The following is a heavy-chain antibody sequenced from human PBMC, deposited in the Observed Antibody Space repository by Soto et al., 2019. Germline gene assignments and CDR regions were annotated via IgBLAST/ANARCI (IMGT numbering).Heavy chain of an antibody. J-gene: IGHJ4*02. V-gene: IGHV5-51*01. Sequence: GESLKISCEGSGYSFANYWIAWVRQMPGKGLXWMXVIXXGXSXXXYXXSFQGQVTISADKFISTAYLQWSSLKASDTAMYYCARSDSSTWFVDHWGQGTEVTVSS. CDR1: GYSFANYW. D-gene: IGHD6-13*01. CDR3: ARSDSSTWFVDH. CDR2: IXXGXSXX.